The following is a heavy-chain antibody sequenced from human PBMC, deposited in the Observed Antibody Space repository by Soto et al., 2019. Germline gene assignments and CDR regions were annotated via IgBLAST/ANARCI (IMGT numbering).Heavy chain of an antibody. V-gene: IGHV1-18*01. Sequence: ASVKGSCKASGYTFTSYGISWVRQAPGQGLEWIGWISAYNGNTNYAQKLQGRVTMTTDTSTSTAYMELRSLRSDDTAVYYCARERGAAAGLHDAFDIWGQGTMVTVSS. D-gene: IGHD6-13*01. CDR1: GYTFTSYG. J-gene: IGHJ3*02. CDR2: ISAYNGNT. CDR3: ARERGAAAGLHDAFDI.